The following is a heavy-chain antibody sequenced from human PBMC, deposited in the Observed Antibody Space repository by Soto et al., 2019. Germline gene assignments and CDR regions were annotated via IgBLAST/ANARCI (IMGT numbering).Heavy chain of an antibody. D-gene: IGHD4-17*01. J-gene: IGHJ5*02. CDR2: IYWNDDT. CDR3: AHRGYGNYPRDNWFDP. V-gene: IGHV2-5*01. CDR1: GFSLTTAGAG. Sequence: QITLKESGPTLVKPTQTLTLTCTFSGFSLTTAGAGVGWIRQPPGKALEWLALIYWNDDTRYSLSLKSRLTITKDTSKNQGGLRMTDMDPVDTATYYCAHRGYGNYPRDNWFDPWGQGSLVIVS.